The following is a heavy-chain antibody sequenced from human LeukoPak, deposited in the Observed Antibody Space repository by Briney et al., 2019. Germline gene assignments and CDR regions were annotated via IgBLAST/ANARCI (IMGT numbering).Heavy chain of an antibody. CDR2: IRQDESQN. V-gene: IGHV3-7*01. D-gene: IGHD1-1*01. J-gene: IGHJ4*02. Sequence: GGSLRLSCAASGFTLSTHWMDWVRQAPGKGLEWVANIRQDESQNYYVDSVKGRFTISRDNAKNSLYLQMNSLRAEDTGVYYCVRESTWTGFFDYWGQGILVTVSS. CDR1: GFTLSTHW. CDR3: VRESTWTGFFDY.